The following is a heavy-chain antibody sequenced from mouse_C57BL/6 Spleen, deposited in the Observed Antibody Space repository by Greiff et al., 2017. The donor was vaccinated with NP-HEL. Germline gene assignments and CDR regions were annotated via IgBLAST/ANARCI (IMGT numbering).Heavy chain of an antibody. CDR1: GYTFTDYY. CDR2: INPNNGGT. D-gene: IGHD2-5*01. CDR3: ARSHSNYEEDYFDY. J-gene: IGHJ2*01. V-gene: IGHV1-26*01. Sequence: VQLQQSGPELVKPGASVKISCKASGYTFTDYYMNWVKQSHGKSLEWIGDINPNNGGTSYNQKFKGKATLTVDKSSSTAYMALRSLTSEDSAVYYCARSHSNYEEDYFDYWGQGTTLTVSS.